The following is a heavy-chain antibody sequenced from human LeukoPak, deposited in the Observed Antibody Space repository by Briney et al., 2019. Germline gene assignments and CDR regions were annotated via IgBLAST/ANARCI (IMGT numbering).Heavy chain of an antibody. Sequence: SETLSLTCTVSGGSISSYYWSWIRQPPGKGLEWIGYIYYSGSTNYNPSLKSRVTISVDTSKNQFSLKLSSVTAADTAVYYCARAPGVGLTISGVVIGPIDAFDIWGQGTMVTVSS. V-gene: IGHV4-59*01. CDR1: GGSISSYY. D-gene: IGHD3-3*01. CDR2: IYYSGST. J-gene: IGHJ3*02. CDR3: ARAPGVGLTISGVVIGPIDAFDI.